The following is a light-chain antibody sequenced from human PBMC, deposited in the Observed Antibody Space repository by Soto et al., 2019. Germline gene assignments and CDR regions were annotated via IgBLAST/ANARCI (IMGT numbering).Light chain of an antibody. CDR3: CSYAGSSTLL. J-gene: IGLJ2*01. CDR1: SSDVGGYNL. CDR2: EGG. V-gene: IGLV2-23*01. Sequence: QSALTQPASVSGSPGQSITISCTGTSSDVGGYNLVSWYQHHPGKAPKLIIYEGGNRPSEFSDRFSGSKSGNAAYLLISGLQAEDEAYYYCCSYAGSSTLLFGGGTKLTVL.